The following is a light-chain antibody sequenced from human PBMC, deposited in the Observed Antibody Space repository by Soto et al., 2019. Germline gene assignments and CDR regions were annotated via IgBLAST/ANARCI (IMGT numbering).Light chain of an antibody. J-gene: IGKJ3*01. CDR2: TAP. V-gene: IGKV1-12*01. CDR1: QGISSW. Sequence: DIQMIKSPSSVSASIGDRVTITCRASQGISSWLAWYQQKPGKAPKLLIYTAPTLQSGVPSRVTGSVSGTDFTLTISCLQPEDFGTYYCLQNNSFPCTFSPGTKVDF. CDR3: LQNNSFPCT.